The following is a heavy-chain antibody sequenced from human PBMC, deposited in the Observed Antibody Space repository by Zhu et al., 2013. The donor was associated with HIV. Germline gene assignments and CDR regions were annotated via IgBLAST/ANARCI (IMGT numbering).Heavy chain of an antibody. CDR3: ARVGKTSCYDF. CDR2: MSPNSGNT. CDR1: GYTFTSYD. Sequence: QVQLVQSGAEVKKPGASVKVSCKASGYTFTSYDINWVRQATGQGLEWMGWMSPNSGNTGYAQKFQGRVPNSDNTGYARKFQGRVTMTWNTSISTAYMELSSLTSEDTAVYFCARVGKTSCYDFWGQGTLVTVSS. V-gene: IGHV1-8*01. D-gene: IGHD2-2*01. J-gene: IGHJ4*02.